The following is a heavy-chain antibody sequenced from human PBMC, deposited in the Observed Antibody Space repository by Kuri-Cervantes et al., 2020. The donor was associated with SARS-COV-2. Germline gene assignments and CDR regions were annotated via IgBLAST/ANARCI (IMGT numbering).Heavy chain of an antibody. Sequence: GESLKISCAASGFTFSSYAMHWVRQAPGKGLEWVAVISYDGSNKYYADSVKGRFTISRDNSKNTLYLQMNSLRAEDTAVYYCAREREVSGDFWGQGTLVTVSS. CDR2: ISYDGSNK. CDR3: AREREVSGDF. CDR1: GFTFSSYA. J-gene: IGHJ4*02. V-gene: IGHV3-30-3*01. D-gene: IGHD1-14*01.